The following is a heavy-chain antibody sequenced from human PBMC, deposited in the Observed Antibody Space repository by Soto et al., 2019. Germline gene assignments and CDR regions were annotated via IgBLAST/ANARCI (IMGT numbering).Heavy chain of an antibody. CDR3: ARDVGSGPDAFDI. CDR2: ISYDGSNK. V-gene: IGHV3-30-3*01. J-gene: IGHJ3*02. Sequence: QVQLVESGGGVVQPGRSLRLSCAASGFTFSSYAMHWVRQAPGKGLEWVAVISYDGSNKYYADSVKGRFTISRDNSKNTLYLQMNSLRAEDTAVYYCARDVGSGPDAFDIWGQGTMVTVSS. CDR1: GFTFSSYA.